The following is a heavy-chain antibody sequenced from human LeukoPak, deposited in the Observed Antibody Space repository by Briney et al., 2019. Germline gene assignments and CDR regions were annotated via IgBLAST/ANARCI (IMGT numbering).Heavy chain of an antibody. J-gene: IGHJ4*02. CDR3: ARNGRVRRVVKDLFEY. CDR1: GYTFTGYY. Sequence: ASVKVSCKASGYTFTGYYMHWVRQAPGQGLEGMGRVSPYNGNTYYSQRFQDRVTITKDTSTGTVYMDLRNLRTDDTAMYYCARNGRVRRVVKDLFEYWGQGTLVAVSS. D-gene: IGHD3-10*01. CDR2: VSPYNGNT. V-gene: IGHV1-18*04.